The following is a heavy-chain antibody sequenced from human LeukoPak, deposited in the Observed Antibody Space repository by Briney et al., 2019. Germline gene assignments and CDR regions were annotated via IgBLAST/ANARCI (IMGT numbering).Heavy chain of an antibody. CDR3: AKDVSWNWFDP. V-gene: IGHV3-23*01. CDR2: ISDSGGYT. CDR1: GFTFSSYA. Sequence: PGGSLRLSCAVSGFTFSSYAMSWVRQAPGKGLECVSAISDSGGYTYYADSVKGRFTISRDNSKNTLYLQMNTLRAEDTAVYYCAKDVSWNWFDPWGQGTLVTVSS. J-gene: IGHJ5*02.